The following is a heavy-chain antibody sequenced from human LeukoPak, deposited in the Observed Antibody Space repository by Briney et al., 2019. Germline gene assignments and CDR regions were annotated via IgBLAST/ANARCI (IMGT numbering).Heavy chain of an antibody. J-gene: IGHJ4*02. V-gene: IGHV4-39*07. Sequence: SETLSLTCTVSGASISGSGYYWGWIRQPPGKGLEWIGNIYDSGSTYYNPSLKSRVTISVDTSKNQFSLKLSSVTAADTAVYYCARDSPNYYDSSGYTDYWGQGTLVTVSS. CDR2: IYDSGST. CDR1: GASISGSGYY. CDR3: ARDSPNYYDSSGYTDY. D-gene: IGHD3-22*01.